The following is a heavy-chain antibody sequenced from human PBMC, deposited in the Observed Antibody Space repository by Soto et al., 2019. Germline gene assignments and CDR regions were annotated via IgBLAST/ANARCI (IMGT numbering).Heavy chain of an antibody. CDR3: ARGLIAARPSYYYYGMDV. V-gene: IGHV6-1*01. Sequence: QTLSLTCAISGDSVSSNSAAWNWIRQSPSRGLEWLGRTYYRSKWYNDYAVSVKSRITINPDTSKNQFSLQLNSVTPEDTAVYYCARGLIAARPSYYYYGMDVWGQGTTVTVSS. J-gene: IGHJ6*02. CDR2: TYYRSKWYN. D-gene: IGHD6-6*01. CDR1: GDSVSSNSAA.